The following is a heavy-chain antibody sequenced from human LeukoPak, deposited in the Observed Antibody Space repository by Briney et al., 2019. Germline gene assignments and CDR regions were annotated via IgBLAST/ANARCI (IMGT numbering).Heavy chain of an antibody. J-gene: IGHJ4*02. CDR1: GGSFSGYY. V-gene: IGHV4-34*01. Sequence: AETLSLTCAGDGGSFSGYYWSWVRQPPGKGLEWIGEINHSGSTNYNPSLKSRVTITVDTSKNQFSLKLSSVTAADTAVYYCARTPTVTNSLDYWGQGTLVTVSS. CDR3: ARTPTVTNSLDY. D-gene: IGHD4-17*01. CDR2: INHSGST.